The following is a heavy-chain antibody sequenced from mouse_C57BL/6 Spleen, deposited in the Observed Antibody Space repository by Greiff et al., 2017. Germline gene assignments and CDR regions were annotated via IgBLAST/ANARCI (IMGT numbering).Heavy chain of an antibody. V-gene: IGHV1-82*01. CDR3: ARSAYYSISYYYAMDY. Sequence: QVQLKQSGPELVKPGASVKISCKASGYAFSSSWMNWVKQRPGKGLEWIGRIYPGDGDTNYNGKFKGKATLTADKSSSTAYMQLSSLTSEDSAVYFCARSAYYSISYYYAMDYWGQGTSVTVSS. D-gene: IGHD2-5*01. J-gene: IGHJ4*01. CDR1: GYAFSSSW. CDR2: IYPGDGDT.